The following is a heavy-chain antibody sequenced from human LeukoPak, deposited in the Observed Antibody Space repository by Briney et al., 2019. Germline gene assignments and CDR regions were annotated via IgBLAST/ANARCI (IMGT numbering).Heavy chain of an antibody. D-gene: IGHD3-22*01. CDR2: IIPIFGTA. CDR1: GGTFISYA. V-gene: IGHV1-69*13. J-gene: IGHJ3*02. CDR3: ARDYYYYDSSGYYRRGDAFDI. Sequence: ASVKVSCKASGGTFISYAISWVRQAPGQGLEWMGGIIPIFGTANYAQKFQGRVTITADESTSTAYMELSSLRSEDTAVYYCARDYYYYDSSGYYRRGDAFDIWGQGTMVTVSS.